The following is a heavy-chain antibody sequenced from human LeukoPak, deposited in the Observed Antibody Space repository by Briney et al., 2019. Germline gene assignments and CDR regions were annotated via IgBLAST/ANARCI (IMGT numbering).Heavy chain of an antibody. CDR1: GDSMTNNY. J-gene: IGHJ4*02. D-gene: IGHD3-10*01. V-gene: IGHV4-59*01. Sequence: SETLSLTCTVSGDSMTNNYWSWIRQSPGKGLEWVGYVSYRGSTDYNASLKGRVTVSLDTSKSQFSLKMNSVSAADTAVYYCARVGSGSSYYFDSWGQGSLVTVSS. CDR3: ARVGSGSSYYFDS. CDR2: VSYRGST.